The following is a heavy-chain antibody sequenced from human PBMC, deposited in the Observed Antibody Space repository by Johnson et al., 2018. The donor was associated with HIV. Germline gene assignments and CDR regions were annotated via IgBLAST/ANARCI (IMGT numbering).Heavy chain of an antibody. CDR3: AREGSSSSDDAFDI. J-gene: IGHJ3*02. Sequence: QVQLVESGGGVVQPGRSLRLSCAASGFTFSYYAMHWVRQAPGKGLEWVTVISYDGSNKYYADSVKGRFTISRDNSKNTLYLQMNSLRAEDTAVYYCAREGSSSSDDAFDIWGQGTMVTVSS. CDR1: GFTFSYYA. CDR2: ISYDGSNK. D-gene: IGHD6-6*01. V-gene: IGHV3-30-3*01.